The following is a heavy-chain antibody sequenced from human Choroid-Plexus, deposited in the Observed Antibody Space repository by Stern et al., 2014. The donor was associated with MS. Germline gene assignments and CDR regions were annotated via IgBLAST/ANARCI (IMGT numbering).Heavy chain of an antibody. CDR2: VSYDGSNK. CDR1: GFTFGSCA. CDR3: AKDRQYLTYFFDH. J-gene: IGHJ5*02. Sequence: VQLVESGGGVVQPGRPLRLSCVASGFTFGSCAMHWVRQAPGKGLAWVGGVSYDGSNKYYADSVKGRFTISRDNSQNTLYMQMSSLRPEDTAVYYCAKDRQYLTYFFDHWGQGSLVTVSS. D-gene: IGHD2/OR15-2a*01. V-gene: IGHV3-30*18.